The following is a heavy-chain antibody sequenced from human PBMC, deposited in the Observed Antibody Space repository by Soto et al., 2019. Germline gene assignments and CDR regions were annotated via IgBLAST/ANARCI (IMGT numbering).Heavy chain of an antibody. CDR3: ARFAVAGTRVYYYYGMDV. Sequence: GASVKVSCKASGYTFTSYAMHWVRQAPGQRLEWMGWINAGNGNTKYSQKFQGRVTITRDTSASTAYMELSSLRSEDTAVYYCARFAVAGTRVYYYYGMDVWGQGTTVTVSS. CDR1: GYTFTSYA. J-gene: IGHJ6*02. V-gene: IGHV1-3*01. CDR2: INAGNGNT. D-gene: IGHD6-19*01.